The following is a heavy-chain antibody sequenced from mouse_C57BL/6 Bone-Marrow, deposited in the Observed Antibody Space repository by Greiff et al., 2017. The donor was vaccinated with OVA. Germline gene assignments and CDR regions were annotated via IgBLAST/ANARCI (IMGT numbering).Heavy chain of an antibody. CDR2: IYPGSGST. D-gene: IGHD1-1*01. V-gene: IGHV1-55*01. CDR3: AREGYCYGSSRYIDD. CDR1: GYTFTSYW. J-gene: IGHJ1*03. Sequence: QVQLQQSGAELVKPGASVKMSCKASGYTFTSYWINWVKQRPGKGLEWIGDIYPGSGSTNYNEKFKGKATLTVDTSYSTAYMQLSSLTSEDSAVDYCAREGYCYGSSRYIDDWGTGTTVTVSS.